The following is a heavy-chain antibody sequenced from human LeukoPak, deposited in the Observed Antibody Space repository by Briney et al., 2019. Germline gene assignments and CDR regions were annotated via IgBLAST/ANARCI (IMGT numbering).Heavy chain of an antibody. V-gene: IGHV1-46*01. CDR3: ARDLRGEAGEYYFDY. J-gene: IGHJ4*02. CDR1: GYTFTSYY. CDR2: INPSGVST. D-gene: IGHD3-10*01. Sequence: APVKVSCKASGYTFTSYYMHWVRQAPGQGLEWMGIINPSGVSTSYAQNFQGRVTMTRDTSTGTVYMELSSLRSEDTAVYYCARDLRGEAGEYYFDYWGQGTLVTVSS.